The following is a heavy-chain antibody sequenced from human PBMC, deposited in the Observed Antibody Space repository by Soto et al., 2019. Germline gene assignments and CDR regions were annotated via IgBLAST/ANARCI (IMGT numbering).Heavy chain of an antibody. CDR1: GGSISSYY. D-gene: IGHD3-10*01. CDR2: IYYSGST. CDR3: ARLYGSGREGVFDY. V-gene: IGHV4-59*08. J-gene: IGHJ4*02. Sequence: SETLSLTCTASGGSISSYYWSWIRQPPGKGLEWIGYIYYSGSTNYNPSLKSRVTISVDTSKNQFSLKLSSVTAADTAVYYCARLYGSGREGVFDYWGQGTLVTVSS.